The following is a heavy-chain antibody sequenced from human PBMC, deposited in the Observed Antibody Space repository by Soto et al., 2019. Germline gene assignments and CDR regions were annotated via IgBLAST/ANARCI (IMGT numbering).Heavy chain of an antibody. CDR2: IDPYNDNT. CDR3: ARVDQSSRFGREPFY. Sequence: QIQLVQSGAEVKEPGASVKVSCRASGYTITTYGVSWVRQAPGQGLEWMGWIDPYNDNTNYAQKLQGRVTLTTDTSTNTAYMELRSLKSDDTAAYYCARVDQSSRFGREPFYWGQGTLVTVSS. CDR1: GYTITTYG. J-gene: IGHJ4*02. V-gene: IGHV1-18*04. D-gene: IGHD3-10*01.